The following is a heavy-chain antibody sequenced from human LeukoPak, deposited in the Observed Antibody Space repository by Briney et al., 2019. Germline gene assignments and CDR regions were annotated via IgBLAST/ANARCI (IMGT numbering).Heavy chain of an antibody. Sequence: GASVKVSCKTSGYTFTDYFIHWVRQAPGQGLEWMGRINPNSGGTNYAQKFQGRVTMTRDTSISTAYMELSRLRSDDTAVYYCARVRDTAMVPYWGQGTLVTVSS. J-gene: IGHJ4*02. CDR2: INPNSGGT. D-gene: IGHD5-18*01. CDR1: GYTFTDYF. V-gene: IGHV1-2*06. CDR3: ARVRDTAMVPY.